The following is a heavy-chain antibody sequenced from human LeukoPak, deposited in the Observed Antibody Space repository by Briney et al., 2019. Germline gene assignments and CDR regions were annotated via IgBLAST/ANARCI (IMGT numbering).Heavy chain of an antibody. CDR2: IYYSGST. J-gene: IGHJ6*02. D-gene: IGHD3-10*01. V-gene: IGHV4-31*03. Sequence: SETLSLTCTVSGGSLSRGGYYWSWIRQHPGKGLEWIGYIYYSGSTYYNPSLKSRVTISVDTSKNQFSLKLSSVTAADTAVYYCARESITMVRGGDYYYGMDVWGQGTTVTVSS. CDR1: GGSLSRGGYY. CDR3: ARESITMVRGGDYYYGMDV.